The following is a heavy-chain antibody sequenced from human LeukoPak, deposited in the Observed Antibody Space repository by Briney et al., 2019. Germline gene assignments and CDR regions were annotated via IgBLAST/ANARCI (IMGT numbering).Heavy chain of an antibody. Sequence: SETLSLTCTVSGGSIGSYYWSWIRQPPGKGLEWIGYIYYSGSTNYNPSLKSRVTISVDTSKNQFSLKLSSVTAADTAVYYCARDIGVATGSDYWGQGTLVTVSS. CDR2: IYYSGST. CDR1: GGSIGSYY. CDR3: ARDIGVATGSDY. D-gene: IGHD5-12*01. J-gene: IGHJ4*02. V-gene: IGHV4-59*12.